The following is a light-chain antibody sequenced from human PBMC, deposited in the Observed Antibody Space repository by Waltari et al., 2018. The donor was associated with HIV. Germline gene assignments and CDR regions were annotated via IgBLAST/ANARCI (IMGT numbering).Light chain of an antibody. CDR1: SSHIGRND. V-gene: IGLV1-44*01. CDR3: ATWDDSLNGPL. Sequence: QSVLTQPPSASGTPGQRVTIACYAISSHIGRNDVSWYQHFPGTAPKFLMSANNQRPSVVPDRFSASKSVTSAALAISGLHSEDEADYYCATWDDSLNGPLFGGGTKLTVL. CDR2: ANN. J-gene: IGLJ2*01.